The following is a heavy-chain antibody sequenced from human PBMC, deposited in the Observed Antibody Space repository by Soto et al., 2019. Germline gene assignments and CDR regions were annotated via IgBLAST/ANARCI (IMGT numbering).Heavy chain of an antibody. D-gene: IGHD2-15*01. CDR2: IYYSGST. CDR1: GGSISSYY. Sequence: PSETLSLTCTVSGGSISSYYWSWIRQPPGKGLEWIGYIYYSGSTNYNPSLKSRVTISVDTSNNQFSLKLSSVTAADTAVYYCARHEPDCSGNTCYSVWFDQWGQGTMVTFSS. CDR3: ARHEPDCSGNTCYSVWFDQ. J-gene: IGHJ5*02. V-gene: IGHV4-59*08.